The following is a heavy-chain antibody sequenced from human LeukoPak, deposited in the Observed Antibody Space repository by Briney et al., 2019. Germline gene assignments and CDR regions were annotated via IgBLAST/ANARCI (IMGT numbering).Heavy chain of an antibody. D-gene: IGHD1-26*01. Sequence: GGSLRLSCAASGFTFSDYYMSWIRQAPGKGLEWVSYISSSGSTIYYADSVKGRFTISRDSSRNTLFLHMNTLRAEDTAIYYCAKDRTVGASYWYFDLWGRGTLVTVSS. J-gene: IGHJ2*01. V-gene: IGHV3-11*01. CDR3: AKDRTVGASYWYFDL. CDR1: GFTFSDYY. CDR2: ISSSGSTI.